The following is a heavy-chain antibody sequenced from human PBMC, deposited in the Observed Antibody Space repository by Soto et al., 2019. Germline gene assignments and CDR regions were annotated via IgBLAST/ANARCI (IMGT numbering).Heavy chain of an antibody. CDR2: IWYDASKQ. D-gene: IGHD2-15*01. CDR3: AAWAEGATEVH. CDR1: VFRFSVYG. V-gene: IGHV3-33*01. Sequence: PGGSLRVSGETSVFRFSVYGMHWVRQAPGKGLEWVAVIWYDASKQFYAASVEGRFTISRDNSNAILYLQMNSLRAEDTAVYYCAAWAEGATEVHWGQGTLVTVSS. J-gene: IGHJ4*02.